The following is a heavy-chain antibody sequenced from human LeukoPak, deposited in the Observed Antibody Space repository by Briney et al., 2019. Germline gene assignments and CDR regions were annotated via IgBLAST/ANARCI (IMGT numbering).Heavy chain of an antibody. CDR1: GYSISSGYY. CDR3: ARSQWLVQFDY. D-gene: IGHD6-19*01. V-gene: IGHV4-38-2*02. CDR2: IYHSGST. J-gene: IGHJ4*02. Sequence: SETLSLTCTVSGYSISSGYYWGWIRQPPGKGLEWIGSIYHSGSTYYNPSLKSRVTISVDTSKNQFSLKLSSVTAADTAVYYCARSQWLVQFDYWGQGTLVTVSS.